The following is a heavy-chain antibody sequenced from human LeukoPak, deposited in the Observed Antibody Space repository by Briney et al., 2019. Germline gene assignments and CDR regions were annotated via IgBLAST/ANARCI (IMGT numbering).Heavy chain of an antibody. CDR1: GFTFSSYS. CDR3: ARDTCYYGSGSSTYYYYMDV. D-gene: IGHD3-10*01. CDR2: ISSSSSYI. J-gene: IGHJ6*03. V-gene: IGHV3-21*01. Sequence: GGSLRLSCAASGFTFSSYSMNWVRRAPGKGLEWVSSISSSSSYIYYADSVKGRFTISRDNAKNSLYLQMNSLRAEDTAVYYCARDTCYYGSGSSTYYYYMDVWGKGTTVTVSS.